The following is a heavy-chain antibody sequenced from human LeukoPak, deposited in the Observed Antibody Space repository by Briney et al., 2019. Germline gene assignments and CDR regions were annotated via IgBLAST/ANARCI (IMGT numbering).Heavy chain of an antibody. CDR1: GFTVSSNY. Sequence: GGSLRLSCAASGFTVSSNYMSWVRQAPGKGLEWVSVIYSGGSTYYADSVKGRFTISRDNSKNTLYLQMNSLRAGDTAVYYCARQPPADSSSSGAFDIWGQGTMVTVSS. CDR3: ARQPPADSSSSGAFDI. D-gene: IGHD6-6*01. CDR2: IYSGGST. J-gene: IGHJ3*02. V-gene: IGHV3-66*02.